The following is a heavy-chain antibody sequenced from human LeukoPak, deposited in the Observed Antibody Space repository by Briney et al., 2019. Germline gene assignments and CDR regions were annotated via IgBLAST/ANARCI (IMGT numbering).Heavy chain of an antibody. CDR1: GGSSSSSSYY. D-gene: IGHD3-9*01. V-gene: IGHV4-39*01. Sequence: SETMSLTCTGSGGSSSSSSYYWCWIRQPPGKLLKRIGSIYSSGSNYYNPSLKSRVTISVDTSKNQFSLKLSSVTAADTAVYFFFRQKTAYDILSGYYKGAFDIWGQGTMVTVSS. J-gene: IGHJ3*02. CDR3: FRQKTAYDILSGYYKGAFDI. CDR2: IYSSGSN.